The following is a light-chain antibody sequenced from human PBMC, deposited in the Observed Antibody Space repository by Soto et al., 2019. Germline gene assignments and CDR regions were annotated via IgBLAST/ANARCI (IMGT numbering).Light chain of an antibody. V-gene: IGKV3-20*01. CDR1: QTVGNNY. CDR3: RQSATTPRT. CDR2: GAS. J-gene: IGKJ1*01. Sequence: MVLTQSPGTLSLSPGERATLSCRASQTVGNNYLDWYQQNPGQAPRLLIYGASSRATVIPDRFRSSGSGTDFTLTISRLEPEDFAVYYCRQSATTPRTFGQGTKVEIK.